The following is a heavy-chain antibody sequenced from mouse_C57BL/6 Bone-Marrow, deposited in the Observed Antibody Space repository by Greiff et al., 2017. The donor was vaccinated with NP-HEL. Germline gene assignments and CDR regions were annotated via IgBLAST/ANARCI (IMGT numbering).Heavy chain of an antibody. V-gene: IGHV1-69*01. J-gene: IGHJ3*01. CDR3: ARGPVWFAY. CDR1: GYTFTSYW. CDR2: IDPSDSYT. Sequence: VQLQQPGAELVMPGASVKLSCKASGYTFTSYWMHWVKQRPGQGLEWIGEIDPSDSYTNYNQKFKGKSTLTVDKSSSTAYMQLSSLTSEDSAVYYCARGPVWFAYWGQGTLVTVSA.